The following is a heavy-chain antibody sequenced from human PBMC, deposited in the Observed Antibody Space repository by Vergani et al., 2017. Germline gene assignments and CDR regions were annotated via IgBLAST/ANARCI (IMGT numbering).Heavy chain of an antibody. CDR3: ARDGRTFTNTRHDY. Sequence: QVQLVQSGAEVKKPGASVKVSCKASGYTFTGYYMHWVRQAPGQGLEWMGRIIPILGIANYAQKFQGRVTITADKSTSTAYMELSSLRSEDTAVYYCARDGRTFTNTRHDYWGQGTLVTVSS. J-gene: IGHJ4*02. CDR1: GYTFTGYY. V-gene: IGHV1-69*04. CDR2: IIPILGIA. D-gene: IGHD1-26*01.